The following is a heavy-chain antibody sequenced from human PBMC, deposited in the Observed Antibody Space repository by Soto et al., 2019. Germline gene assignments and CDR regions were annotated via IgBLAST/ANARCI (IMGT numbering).Heavy chain of an antibody. CDR2: IYYSGST. D-gene: IGHD3-22*01. Sequence: SETLSLTCTVSGGSISSYYWSWSRQPPGKGLEWIGYIYYSGSTNYNPSLKSRVTISVDTSKNQCSLKLSSVTAADTAVYYCARVTRNYYDSSGYYSTYPSGAFDIWGQGTMVTVSS. J-gene: IGHJ3*02. V-gene: IGHV4-59*01. CDR1: GGSISSYY. CDR3: ARVTRNYYDSSGYYSTYPSGAFDI.